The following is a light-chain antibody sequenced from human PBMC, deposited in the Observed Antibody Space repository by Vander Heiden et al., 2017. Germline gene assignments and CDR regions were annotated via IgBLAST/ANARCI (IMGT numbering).Light chain of an antibody. CDR3: MQDLETPWT. V-gene: IGKV2-28*01. CDR1: QSLLHSNGYNY. CDR2: LGS. J-gene: IGKJ1*01. Sequence: DIVMTQSPLSLPVTPGEPASISCRSSQSLLHSNGYNYLDWYLQKPGQSPQLLIFLGSNRATGVPNRFSGSGSGTDFTLNISRVEAESVGVYYCMQDLETPWTFGQGTKVEIK.